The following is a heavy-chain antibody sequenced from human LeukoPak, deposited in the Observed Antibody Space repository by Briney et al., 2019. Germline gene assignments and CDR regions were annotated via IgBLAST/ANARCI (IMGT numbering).Heavy chain of an antibody. V-gene: IGHV3-74*03. D-gene: IGHD5-12*01. CDR3: ARDLSFDYDNTGYSSWFDP. Sequence: GGALRLSCAASGFTFTTYWFHWVRQAPGKGLVLVSRINHDGSETEYADSVRGRFTISRDDAKNMVYLQMNSLRAEDTAVYYCARDLSFDYDNTGYSSWFDPWGQGTQVTVSS. CDR1: GFTFTTYW. CDR2: INHDGSET. J-gene: IGHJ5*02.